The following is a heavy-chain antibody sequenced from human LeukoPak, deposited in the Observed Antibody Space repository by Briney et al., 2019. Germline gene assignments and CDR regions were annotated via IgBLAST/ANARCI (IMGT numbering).Heavy chain of an antibody. CDR3: ARSSSTSQKLKY. CDR2: INHSGST. Sequence: SETLSLTCAVYGGSFSGYYWSWIRQPPGKGLXWIGEINHSGSTNYNPSLKSRVTISVDTSKNQFSLKLSSVTAADTAVYYCARSSSTSQKLKYWGQGALVTVSS. V-gene: IGHV4-34*01. D-gene: IGHD2-2*01. J-gene: IGHJ4*02. CDR1: GGSFSGYY.